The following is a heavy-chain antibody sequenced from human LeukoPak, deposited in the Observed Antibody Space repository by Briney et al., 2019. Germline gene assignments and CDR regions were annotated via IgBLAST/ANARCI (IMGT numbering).Heavy chain of an antibody. Sequence: ASVKVSCKASGYTFTSYDINWVRQATGQGLEWMGWMNPNSGNTGYAQKFQGRVTMTRNTSISTAYMELSSLRSEDTAVYYCARSISRLESGYSSSWQFDPWGQGTLVTVSS. J-gene: IGHJ5*02. CDR1: GYTFTSYD. CDR3: ARSISRLESGYSSSWQFDP. V-gene: IGHV1-8*01. D-gene: IGHD6-13*01. CDR2: MNPNSGNT.